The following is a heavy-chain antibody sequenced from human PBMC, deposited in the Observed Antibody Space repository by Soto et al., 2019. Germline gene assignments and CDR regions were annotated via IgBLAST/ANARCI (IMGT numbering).Heavy chain of an antibody. V-gene: IGHV3-30-3*01. D-gene: IGHD1-7*01. J-gene: IGHJ5*02. CDR1: GFTFSSYS. CDR2: ISYDGSNK. Sequence: SLRLSCAASGFTFSSYSMHWVLQAPGKGLEWVAVISYDGSNKYYADSVKGRFTISRDNSKNTLYLQMNSLRAEDTAVYYCARDGTGTTPAGWFDPWGQGTLVTVSS. CDR3: ARDGTGTTPAGWFDP.